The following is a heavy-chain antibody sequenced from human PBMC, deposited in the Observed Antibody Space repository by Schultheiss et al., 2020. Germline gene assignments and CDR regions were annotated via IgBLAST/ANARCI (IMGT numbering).Heavy chain of an antibody. CDR2: IYYSGST. J-gene: IGHJ4*02. D-gene: IGHD6-13*01. CDR3: ARVRIAAAEFDY. V-gene: IGHV4-31*03. CDR1: GGSISSSSYY. Sequence: SETLSLTCTVSGGSISSSSYYWSWIRQPPGKGLEWIGYIYYSGSTYYNPSLKSRVTISVDTSKNQFSLKLSSVTAADTAVYYCARVRIAAAEFDYWGKGTLVTVSS.